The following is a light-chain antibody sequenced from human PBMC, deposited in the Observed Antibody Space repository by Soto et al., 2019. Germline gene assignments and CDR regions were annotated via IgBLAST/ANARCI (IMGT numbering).Light chain of an antibody. V-gene: IGLV2-14*01. J-gene: IGLJ2*01. CDR3: SSYTSSSTYVV. Sequence: ALTQPASVSGSPGQSITISCTGTSSDVGGYNYVSWYQQHPGKAPKLMIYDVSNRPSGVSNRFSGSKSGNTASLTISGLQAEDEADYYCSSYTSSSTYVVFGGGTQLTVL. CDR1: SSDVGGYNY. CDR2: DVS.